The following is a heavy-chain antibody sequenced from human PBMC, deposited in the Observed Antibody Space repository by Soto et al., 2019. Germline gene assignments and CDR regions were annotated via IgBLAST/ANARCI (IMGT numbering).Heavy chain of an antibody. Sequence: EVQLVETGGDLIQPGGSLRFSCAASGFTVSSDSMTWVRQAPGKGLEWISIIYSDNNTDYADSVKGRFSVSRDTSKNILYLQMNSLRAEDTAEYYCARHYSAMGVWGQGTTVTVSS. J-gene: IGHJ6*02. CDR2: IYSDNNT. CDR3: ARHYSAMGV. CDR1: GFTVSSDS. V-gene: IGHV3-53*02.